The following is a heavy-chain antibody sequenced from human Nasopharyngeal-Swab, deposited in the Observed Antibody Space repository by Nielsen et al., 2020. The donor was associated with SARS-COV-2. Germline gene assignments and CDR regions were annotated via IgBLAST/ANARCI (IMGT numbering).Heavy chain of an antibody. CDR3: ASLSGGSSAYYYYMDV. CDR1: GFTFDDYA. D-gene: IGHD6-6*01. V-gene: IGHV3-9*01. J-gene: IGHJ6*03. Sequence: SLKISCAASGFTFDDYAMHWIRQAPGKGLEWVSGISWNSGSIGYADSVKGRFTISRDNAKNSLYLQMNSLRAEDTALYYCASLSGGSSAYYYYMDVWGKGTTVTVSS. CDR2: ISWNSGSI.